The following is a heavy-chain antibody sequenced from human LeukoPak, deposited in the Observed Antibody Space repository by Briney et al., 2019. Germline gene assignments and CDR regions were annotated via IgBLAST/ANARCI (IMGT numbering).Heavy chain of an antibody. D-gene: IGHD6-13*01. Sequence: SETLSLTCTVSGGSISSSSYYWGWIRQPPGKGLEWIGSIYYSGSTYYNPSLKNRVTISVDTSKNQFSLKLSSVTAADTAVYYCAISTISAGMLVAAAPRPSDAFDIWGQGTMVTVSS. V-gene: IGHV4-39*01. CDR3: AISTISAGMLVAAAPRPSDAFDI. CDR1: GGSISSSSYY. CDR2: IYYSGST. J-gene: IGHJ3*02.